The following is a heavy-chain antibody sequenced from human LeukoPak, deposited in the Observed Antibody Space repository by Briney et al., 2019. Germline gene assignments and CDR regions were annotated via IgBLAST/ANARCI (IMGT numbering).Heavy chain of an antibody. D-gene: IGHD2-21*01. Sequence: PGGSQRLSCAASGFTFSKSWMAWVRQVPGKGLEWVANIKEDAGTKHYAGSVEGRFTISRDNAKNLVYLQMNSLRADDTAIYHCARDTVGVLDYWGQGALVTASS. CDR1: GFTFSKSW. V-gene: IGHV3-7*01. J-gene: IGHJ4*02. CDR3: ARDTVGVLDY. CDR2: IKEDAGTK.